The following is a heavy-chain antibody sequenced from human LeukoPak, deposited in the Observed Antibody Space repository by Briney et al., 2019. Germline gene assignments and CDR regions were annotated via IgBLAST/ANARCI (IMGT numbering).Heavy chain of an antibody. D-gene: IGHD3-3*01. CDR2: ISGSGGST. V-gene: IGHV3-23*01. J-gene: IGHJ5*02. CDR3: AKDPILRFLEWLSPYNWFDP. CDR1: GFTFSSYA. Sequence: GGSLRLSCAASGFTFSSYAMSWVRQAPGKGLEWVSVISGSGGSTYYADSVKGRFTISRDNSKNTLYLQMNSLRAEDTAVYYCAKDPILRFLEWLSPYNWFDPWGQGTLVTVSS.